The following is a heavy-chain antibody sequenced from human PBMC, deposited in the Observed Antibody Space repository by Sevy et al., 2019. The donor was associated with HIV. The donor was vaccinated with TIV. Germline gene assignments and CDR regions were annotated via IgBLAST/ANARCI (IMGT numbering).Heavy chain of an antibody. CDR1: GLTFSSYW. Sequence: GGSLGLSCAASGLTFSSYWMSWVRQAPGKGLEWVANIKEDGSEQYYVDSVKGRFTVSRDNAKNSLYLQMNSLRAEDTAVYYCTKFYGTGSYVDYWGQGTLVTVSS. J-gene: IGHJ4*02. CDR2: IKEDGSEQ. D-gene: IGHD6-19*01. V-gene: IGHV3-7*01. CDR3: TKFYGTGSYVDY.